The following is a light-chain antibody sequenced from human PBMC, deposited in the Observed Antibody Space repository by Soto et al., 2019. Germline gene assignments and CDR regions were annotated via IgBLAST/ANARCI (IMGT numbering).Light chain of an antibody. Sequence: QSVLTQPRSVSGSPGQSVAISCTGTSSDVGGYNYVSWYQLHPGKAPELLIYDVNKRPSGVPDRFSGSKSGNTASLTISGLQAEDEADYYCCSYAGRYSSVVFGGGTKLTVL. V-gene: IGLV2-11*01. CDR3: CSYAGRYSSVV. CDR1: SSDVGGYNY. CDR2: DVN. J-gene: IGLJ3*02.